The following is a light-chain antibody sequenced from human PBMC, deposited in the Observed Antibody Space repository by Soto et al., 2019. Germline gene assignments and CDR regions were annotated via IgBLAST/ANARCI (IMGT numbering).Light chain of an antibody. CDR3: QQHHDWPLT. Sequence: EIVMTQSPATLSVSPGERATLSCRASRSIRSDLAWYQQKPGHPPRLLIYGASTRATGIPARFIGGGSGTEFTLTISSLQSEDFALYYCQQHHDWPLTFGGGTRVEIK. V-gene: IGKV3-15*01. CDR2: GAS. J-gene: IGKJ4*01. CDR1: RSIRSD.